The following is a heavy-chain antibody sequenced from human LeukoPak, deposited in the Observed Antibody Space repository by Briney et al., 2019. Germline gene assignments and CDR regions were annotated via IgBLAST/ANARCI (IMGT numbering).Heavy chain of an antibody. V-gene: IGHV1-69*13. D-gene: IGHD2-2*01. CDR1: GGTFSSYA. CDR2: IIPIFGTA. Sequence: SVKVSCKASGGTFSSYAISWVRQAPGQGLEWMGGIIPIFGTANYAQKFQGRVTITADESTSTAHMELSSLRSEDTAVYYCARDRCSSTSCYPPDAFDIWGQGTMVTVSS. CDR3: ARDRCSSTSCYPPDAFDI. J-gene: IGHJ3*02.